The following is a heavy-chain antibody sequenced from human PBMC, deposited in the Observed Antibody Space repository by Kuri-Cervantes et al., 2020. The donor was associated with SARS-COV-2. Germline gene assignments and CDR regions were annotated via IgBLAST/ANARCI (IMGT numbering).Heavy chain of an antibody. Sequence: ASVKVSCKASGYTFNTYGISWVRQAPGRGLEWMGWCSTYNGYTNYEQKFQGRVTMTTDTSTSTAYMELRSLRSDDTAVYYCARVGATYFYGMNVWGQGTTVTVSS. CDR2: CSTYNGYT. CDR1: GYTFNTYG. D-gene: IGHD1-26*01. J-gene: IGHJ6*02. CDR3: ARVGATYFYGMNV. V-gene: IGHV1-18*01.